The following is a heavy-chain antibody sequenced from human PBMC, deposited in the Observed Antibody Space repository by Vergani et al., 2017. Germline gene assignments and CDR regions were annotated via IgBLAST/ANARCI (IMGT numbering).Heavy chain of an antibody. V-gene: IGHV4-39*01. CDR2: IYYCGST. J-gene: IGHJ5*02. CDR1: GASIRSSNYY. Sequence: QLQLQESGPGLVKPSATLSLTCSVSGASIRSSNYYWGWIRQPPGKGLEWIASIYYCGSTYYNPSLKSRVTISVDTSKNQFSLKLSSVTAADTAVYFCARRATVGWLVKLGGLDPWGQGILVTVSS. CDR3: ARRATVGWLVKLGGLDP. D-gene: IGHD6-19*01.